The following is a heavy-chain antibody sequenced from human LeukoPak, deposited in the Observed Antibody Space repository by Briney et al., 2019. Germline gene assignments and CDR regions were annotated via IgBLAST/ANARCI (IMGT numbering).Heavy chain of an antibody. J-gene: IGHJ4*01. CDR3: ARDGTAAGLYFDL. CDR1: GFTFSSYW. CDR2: IRQDGGEK. D-gene: IGHD6-13*01. Sequence: GGSLRLSXAVSGFTFSSYWMNWVRQAPGKGLEWVASIRQDGGEKSYVDSVKGRFTISRDNTKNSLYLQMSSLRAEDTAVYYCARDGTAAGLYFDLWGQGTLVTVS. V-gene: IGHV3-7*01.